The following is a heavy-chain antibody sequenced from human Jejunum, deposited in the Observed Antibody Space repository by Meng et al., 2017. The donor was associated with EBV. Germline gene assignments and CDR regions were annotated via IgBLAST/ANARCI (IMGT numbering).Heavy chain of an antibody. CDR1: GFTFSGHA. V-gene: IGHV3-30-3*01. Sequence: QLHLVRFGGCGVQPGSSPGLACAASGFTFSGHAMQWVRQAPGKGLKWVALIANDGNNKYYADSVKGRFTTSRDNSKNTLYLQMNSLRVDDTALYYCTREWGADYWGQGTLVTVSS. CDR2: IANDGNNK. J-gene: IGHJ4*02. CDR3: TREWGADY. D-gene: IGHD3-16*01.